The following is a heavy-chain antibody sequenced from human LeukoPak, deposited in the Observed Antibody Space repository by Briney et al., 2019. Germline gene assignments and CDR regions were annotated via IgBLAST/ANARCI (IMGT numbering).Heavy chain of an antibody. D-gene: IGHD1-26*01. CDR1: GFTFSSYT. V-gene: IGHV4-38-2*01. CDR2: IYHSGST. J-gene: IGHJ4*02. CDR3: ARAIEVGAMTPFDY. Sequence: GSLRLSCAASGFTFSSYTMNWVRQAPGKGLEWIGSIYHSGSTYYNPSLKSRVTISVDTSKNQFSLKLGSVTAADTAVYYCARAIEVGAMTPFDYWGQGTLVTVSS.